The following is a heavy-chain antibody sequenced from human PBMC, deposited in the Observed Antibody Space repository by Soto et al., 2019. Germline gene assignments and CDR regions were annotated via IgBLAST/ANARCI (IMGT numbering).Heavy chain of an antibody. CDR2: IYYSGST. J-gene: IGHJ4*02. V-gene: IGHV4-59*08. Sequence: PSEPVSLTCTVSGGSITHYYWSWIRPPPGKGLEWIGYIYYSGSTNYNSSLKSRVTISVDTSKNQFSLKLSSVTAADTAVYYCARGRYYDILTGPIPTFDYWGQGSLVTVSS. CDR1: GGSITHYY. CDR3: ARGRYYDILTGPIPTFDY. D-gene: IGHD3-9*01.